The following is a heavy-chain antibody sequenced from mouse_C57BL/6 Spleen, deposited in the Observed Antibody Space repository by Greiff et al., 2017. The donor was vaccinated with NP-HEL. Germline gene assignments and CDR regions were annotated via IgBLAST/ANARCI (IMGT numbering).Heavy chain of an antibody. J-gene: IGHJ1*03. D-gene: IGHD2-4*01. CDR2: ISYSGST. Sequence: EVQLVESGPGLAKPSQTLSLTCSVTGYSITSYYWNWIPKFPGNKLEYMGYISYSGSTYYNPSLKSRISTTRDTSKNQYYLHLNSVTTEDTATYYCARWNYDLWYFDVWGTGTTVTVSS. CDR1: GYSITSYY. V-gene: IGHV3-8*01. CDR3: ARWNYDLWYFDV.